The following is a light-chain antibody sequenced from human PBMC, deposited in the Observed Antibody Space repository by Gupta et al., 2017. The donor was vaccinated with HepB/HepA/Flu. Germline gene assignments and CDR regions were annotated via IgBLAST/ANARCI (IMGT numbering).Light chain of an antibody. CDR1: SSHIGAGYD. CDR3: QSYDSSLSGL. V-gene: IGLV1-40*01. Sequence: QSVLTQPPSVSGAPGQRVNISCTGSSSHIGAGYDVHWYQQLPGTAPKLLIYGTSNRPSGVPDRFSGSKSGTSASLAITGLQADDEADYYCQSYDSSLSGLFGGGTKLTVL. CDR2: GTS. J-gene: IGLJ2*01.